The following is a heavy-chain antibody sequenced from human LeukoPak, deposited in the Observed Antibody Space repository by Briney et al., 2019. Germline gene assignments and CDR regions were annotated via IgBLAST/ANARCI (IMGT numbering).Heavy chain of an antibody. CDR3: ARNGPPGIAAAGGFYNWFDP. J-gene: IGHJ5*02. D-gene: IGHD6-13*01. V-gene: IGHV4-34*01. CDR1: GGSFSGYY. Sequence: SETLSLTCAVYGGSFSGYYWSWIRQPPGKGLEWIGEINHSGSTNYNPSLKSRVTISVDTSENQFSLKLSSVTAADTAVYYCARNGPPGIAAAGGFYNWFDPWGQGTLVTVSS. CDR2: INHSGST.